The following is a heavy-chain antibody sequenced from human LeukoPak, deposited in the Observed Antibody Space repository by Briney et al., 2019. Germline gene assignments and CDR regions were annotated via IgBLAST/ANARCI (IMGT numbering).Heavy chain of an antibody. D-gene: IGHD2-2*01. V-gene: IGHV1-18*01. CDR1: GYTFTSYG. J-gene: IGHJ4*02. Sequence: ASVKVSCKASGYTFTSYGISWVRQAPGQGLEWMGWISGSNGNTTYAQILQGRVTMTTDTSTSTVYMELRSLRSDDTAVYYCARVAEDCSSTRCYAGVDYWGQGTLVTVSS. CDR2: ISGSNGNT. CDR3: ARVAEDCSSTRCYAGVDY.